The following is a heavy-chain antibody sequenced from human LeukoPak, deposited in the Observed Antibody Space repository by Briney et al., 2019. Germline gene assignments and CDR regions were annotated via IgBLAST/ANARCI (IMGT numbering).Heavy chain of an antibody. Sequence: PSETLSLTCTGSGASISSYYCSWVRQPAGEGLEWIGRIYTSGSTNYKPSLKSRVTMSVDTSKNQFSLKLTSVTAADTAVYYCARDGVENSNWYPLDSWGPGTLVTVSS. V-gene: IGHV4-4*07. CDR1: GASISSYY. CDR3: ARDGVENSNWYPLDS. CDR2: IYTSGST. J-gene: IGHJ4*02. D-gene: IGHD6-13*01.